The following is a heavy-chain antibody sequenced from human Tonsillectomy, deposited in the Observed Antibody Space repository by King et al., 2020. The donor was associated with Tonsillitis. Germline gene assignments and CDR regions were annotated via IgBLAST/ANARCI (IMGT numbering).Heavy chain of an antibody. CDR2: FDPEASET. CDR1: GYTLSELS. CDR3: ATECIVATLSNAFDI. D-gene: IGHD5-12*01. V-gene: IGHV1-24*01. J-gene: IGHJ3*02. Sequence: VQLVQSGAEVKKPGASVKVSCKVSGYTLSELSMHWVRQAPGKGLEWMGGFDPEASETVYAQKFQGRVTMTEDTSTDTAYMELTSLRSEDTAVYYCATECIVATLSNAFDIWGQGTMVTVSS.